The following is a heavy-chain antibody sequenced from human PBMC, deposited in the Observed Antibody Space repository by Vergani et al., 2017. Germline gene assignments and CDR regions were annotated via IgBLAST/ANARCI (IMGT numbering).Heavy chain of an antibody. D-gene: IGHD3-10*01. CDR2: VSFRGDT. Sequence: QVKLQESGPGLVKPSETLSLTCTVSGASVNSYYWSWIRQPPGKGLEWMGYVSFRGDTLYDPSVKGRMTISLNTSSNQFSLYLTSVTAADTAVYYCARSRMYYGAGSPDYGGQGTLVTVSS. CDR1: GASVNSYY. J-gene: IGHJ4*02. V-gene: IGHV4-59*02. CDR3: ARSRMYYGAGSPDY.